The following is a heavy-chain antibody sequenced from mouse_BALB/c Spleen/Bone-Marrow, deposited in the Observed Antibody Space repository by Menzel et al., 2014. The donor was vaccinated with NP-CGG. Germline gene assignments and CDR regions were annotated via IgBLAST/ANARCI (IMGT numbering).Heavy chain of an antibody. Sequence: QVQLQQSGAELVRPGSSVKISCKASGYAFSAYWMNWVKQRPGQGLEWIGQIYPGDGDTNYNGKFKGKATLTADKSSSTAYLQLSSLTSGDSAVFFCTRSTASFGYWGQGTTLTVSS. CDR2: IYPGDGDT. J-gene: IGHJ2*01. CDR1: GYAFSAYW. CDR3: TRSTASFGY. V-gene: IGHV1-80*01. D-gene: IGHD1-2*01.